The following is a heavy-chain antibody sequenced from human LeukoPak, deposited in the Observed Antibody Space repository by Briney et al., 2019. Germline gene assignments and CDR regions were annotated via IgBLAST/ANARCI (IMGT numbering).Heavy chain of an antibody. CDR3: ASAYSAGWFTY. CDR2: IWYDGSKK. CDR1: GFTFNTYG. V-gene: IGHV3-33*01. Sequence: GGSLRLSCVASGFTFNTYGMHWVRQAPGKGLVWVAVIWYDGSKKFYADSVNGRFTISRDDSKNTLYLQMSGLRADDTAIFYCASAYSAGWFTYWGQGTPVTVSS. D-gene: IGHD3-16*01. J-gene: IGHJ4*02.